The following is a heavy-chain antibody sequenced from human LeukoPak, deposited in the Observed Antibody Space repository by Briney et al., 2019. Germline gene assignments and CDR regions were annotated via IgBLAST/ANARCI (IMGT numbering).Heavy chain of an antibody. CDR3: VRGVVARYYYYYMDV. V-gene: IGHV4-31*03. CDR1: GGSISSGGYY. D-gene: IGHD6-6*01. CDR2: IYYSGST. Sequence: SETLSLTCTVSGGSISSGGYYWSWIRQHPGKGLEWIGYIYYSGSTYYNPSLKSRVTISVDTSKNQFSLKLSSVTAADTAVYYCVRGVVARYYYYYMDVWGKGTTVTVSS. J-gene: IGHJ6*03.